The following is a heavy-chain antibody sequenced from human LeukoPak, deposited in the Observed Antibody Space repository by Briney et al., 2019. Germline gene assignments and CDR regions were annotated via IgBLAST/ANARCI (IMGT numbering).Heavy chain of an antibody. J-gene: IGHJ5*02. CDR2: CDPEDGET. V-gene: IGHV1-24*01. D-gene: IGHD3-22*01. CDR1: GYTLTELS. CDR3: ATARRVVRYNWFDP. Sequence: ASVKVSCKVSGYTLTELSMHWVRQAPGKGLEWMGGCDPEDGETIYAQKFQGRVTMTEDTSTDTAYMELSSLRSEDTAVYYCATARRVVRYNWFDPWGQGTLVTVSS.